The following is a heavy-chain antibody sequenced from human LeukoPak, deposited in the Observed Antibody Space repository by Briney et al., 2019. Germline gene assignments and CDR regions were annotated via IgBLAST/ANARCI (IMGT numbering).Heavy chain of an antibody. D-gene: IGHD6-6*01. V-gene: IGHV4-4*02. CDR2: IYHSGSP. Sequence: TSETLSLTCAVSGGSISSNNWWGWVRQPPGKGLEWIGEIYHSGSPNYNPSLKSRVTISVDKSRNHFSLNLSSVTAADTAVYYCARGTWSSSIDYWGQGTLVTVSS. J-gene: IGHJ4*02. CDR1: GGSISSNNW. CDR3: ARGTWSSSIDY.